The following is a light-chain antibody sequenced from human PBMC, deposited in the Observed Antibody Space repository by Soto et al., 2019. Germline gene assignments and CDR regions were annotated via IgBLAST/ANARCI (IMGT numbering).Light chain of an antibody. CDR2: GTS. Sequence: EIVLTQSPGIMYLSPGERATLSCRASQTVGRSYLSWYQKKPGQAPRLLIFGTSTRATGIPDRFSGGGSGTDFTLTIIRLDPEDYAVYFCQQYDSIPPWTFGQGTRVEVK. J-gene: IGKJ1*01. CDR1: QTVGRSY. CDR3: QQYDSIPPWT. V-gene: IGKV3-20*01.